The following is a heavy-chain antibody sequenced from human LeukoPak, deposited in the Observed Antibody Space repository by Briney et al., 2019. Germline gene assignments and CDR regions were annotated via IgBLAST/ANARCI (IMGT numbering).Heavy chain of an antibody. CDR2: ISGSGGST. CDR3: AKFGCSSTSCYTPHYYYYYMDV. J-gene: IGHJ6*03. Sequence: PGGSLRLSCAASGFTYSSYAMSWVRQVPGKGLEWVSAISGSGGSTYYADSVKGRFTISRDNSKNTLCLQMNSLRAEDTAVYYCAKFGCSSTSCYTPHYYYYYMDVWGKGTTVTISS. CDR1: GFTYSSYA. D-gene: IGHD2-2*02. V-gene: IGHV3-23*01.